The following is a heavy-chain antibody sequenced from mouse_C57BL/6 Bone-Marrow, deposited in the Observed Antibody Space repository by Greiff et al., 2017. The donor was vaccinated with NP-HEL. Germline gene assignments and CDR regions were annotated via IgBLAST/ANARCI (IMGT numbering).Heavy chain of an antibody. D-gene: IGHD2-4*01. CDR3: ARDLYDYDGVLFDY. J-gene: IGHJ2*01. V-gene: IGHV1-81*01. Sequence: QVQLQQSGAELARPGASVKLSCKASGYTFTSYGISWVKQRTGQGLEWIGEIYPRSGNTYYNEKFKGKATLTADKSSSTAYMELRSLTSEDSAVYFCARDLYDYDGVLFDYWGQGTTLTVSS. CDR1: GYTFTSYG. CDR2: IYPRSGNT.